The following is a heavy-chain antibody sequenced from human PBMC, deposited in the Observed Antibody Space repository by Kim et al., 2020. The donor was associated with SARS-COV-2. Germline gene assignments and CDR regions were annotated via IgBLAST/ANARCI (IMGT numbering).Heavy chain of an antibody. V-gene: IGHV1-46*01. D-gene: IGHD3-22*01. CDR2: INPSGGST. J-gene: IGHJ4*02. CDR1: GYTFTSYY. CDR3: ARDTGRGWLDPLFDY. Sequence: ASVKVSCKASGYTFTSYYMHWVRQAPGQGLEWMGIINPSGGSTSYAQKFQGRVTMTRDTSTSTVYMELSSLRSEDTAVYYCARDTGRGWLDPLFDYWGQGTLVTVSS.